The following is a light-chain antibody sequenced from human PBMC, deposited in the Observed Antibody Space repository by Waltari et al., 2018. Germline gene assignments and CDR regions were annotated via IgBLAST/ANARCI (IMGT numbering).Light chain of an antibody. Sequence: DTEMTQSPDSLAVYLGERATIHCKSSQCLLNSSNNEKYLAWYQLKPGQPPKLLIYWASTRDSGVPDRFTGSGSGTDFTLTITSLQAEDVAVYYCQQCYSPPYAFGPGTKVDI. CDR1: QCLLNSSNNEKY. CDR3: QQCYSPPYA. CDR2: WAS. J-gene: IGKJ3*01. V-gene: IGKV4-1*01.